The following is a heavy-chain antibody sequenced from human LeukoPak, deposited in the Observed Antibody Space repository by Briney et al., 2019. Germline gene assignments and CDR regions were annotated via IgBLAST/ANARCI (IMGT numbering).Heavy chain of an antibody. CDR1: GYTFTSYD. CDR2: MNPNSGNT. CDR3: ARGLVTMVRGVIKGLFGY. V-gene: IGHV1-8*01. Sequence: ASVKVSCKASGYTFTSYDINWVRQAPGQGLEWMGWMNPNSGNTGYAQKFQGRVTMTRNTSISTAYMELSSLRSEDTAVYYCARGLVTMVRGVIKGLFGYWGQGTLVTVSS. D-gene: IGHD3-10*01. J-gene: IGHJ4*02.